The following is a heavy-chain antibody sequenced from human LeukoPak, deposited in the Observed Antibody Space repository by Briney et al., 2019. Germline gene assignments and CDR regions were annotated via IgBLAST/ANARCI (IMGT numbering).Heavy chain of an antibody. CDR3: ARGGGASSWYTDY. J-gene: IGHJ4*02. CDR1: GFTFSSYS. Sequence: PGGSLRLSCAASGFTFSSYSLNWVRQAPGEGLDWVSHISSGSSTIFYADSVKGRFTISRDNAKNSLYLQMNSLRDEDTSVYYCARGGGASSWYTDYWGQGTLVTVSS. CDR2: ISSGSSTI. D-gene: IGHD6-13*01. V-gene: IGHV3-48*02.